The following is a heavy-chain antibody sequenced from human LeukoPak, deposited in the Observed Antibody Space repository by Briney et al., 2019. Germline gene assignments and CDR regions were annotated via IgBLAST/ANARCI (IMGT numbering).Heavy chain of an antibody. CDR2: ISYDGSNK. D-gene: IGHD4-11*01. J-gene: IGHJ6*02. CDR3: ARATSGPYGMDV. V-gene: IGHV3-30-3*01. CDR1: GFTFSSYA. Sequence: GGSLRLSCAASGFTFSSYAMHWVRQAPGKGLEWVAVISYDGSNKYYADSVKGRLTISRDNSKNTLYLQMNSLRAEDTAVYYCARATSGPYGMDVWGQGTTVTVSS.